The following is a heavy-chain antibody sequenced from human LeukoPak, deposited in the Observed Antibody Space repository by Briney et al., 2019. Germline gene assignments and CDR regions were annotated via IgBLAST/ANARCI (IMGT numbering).Heavy chain of an antibody. J-gene: IGHJ6*02. CDR1: GFTFSSYS. CDR3: AREVSPGGIHGYYYGMDV. Sequence: GGSLRLFCAASGFTFSSYSMNWVRQAPGKGLEWVSSISSSSSYIYYADSVKGRFTISRDNAKNSLYLQMNSLRVEDTAVYYCAREVSPGGIHGYYYGMDVWGQGTTVTVSS. CDR2: ISSSSSYI. D-gene: IGHD3-16*01. V-gene: IGHV3-21*04.